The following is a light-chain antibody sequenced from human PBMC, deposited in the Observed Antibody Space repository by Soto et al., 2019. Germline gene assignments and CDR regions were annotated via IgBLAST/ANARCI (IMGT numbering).Light chain of an antibody. J-gene: IGKJ1*01. V-gene: IGKV1-39*01. CDR3: QQAYSRVT. CDR1: QSIGSR. CDR2: AAS. Sequence: DIQMTQSPSSLSASVGDSVIITCRASQSIGSRLSWYQQKPGKAPNLLIYAASRLRSGVPSRFSGSKSGTDFTLTISDLQPEDFATYDCQQAYSRVTVGQGTRVEIK.